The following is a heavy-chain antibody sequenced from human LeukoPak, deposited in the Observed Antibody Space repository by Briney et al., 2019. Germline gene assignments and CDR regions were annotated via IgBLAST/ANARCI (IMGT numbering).Heavy chain of an antibody. V-gene: IGHV3-30*19. D-gene: IGHD2-2*01. J-gene: IGHJ6*03. CDR3: WVRFCSFSTCYEWRDYYYQFDV. Sequence: GGSLRLSCAASGYTFSSYGVHCLRQAPGKGLEWVAMISHDGDYAEYADSVKGRFTISRDNSKNTKHVDMRILRAKDTAVYDCWVRFCSFSTCYEWRDYYYQFDVWGKGTTVIVSS. CDR2: ISHDGDYA. CDR1: GYTFSSYG.